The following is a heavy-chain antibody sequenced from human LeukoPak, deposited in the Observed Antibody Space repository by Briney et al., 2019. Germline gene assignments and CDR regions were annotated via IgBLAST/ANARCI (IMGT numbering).Heavy chain of an antibody. Sequence: GSLRLSCAASGFTFSSYAMSWVRQAPGKGLEWVSAISGSGGSTYYADSVKGRFTISRDNAKNSLYLQMNSLRAEDTAVYYCARDRGGSGWPIFDSWGQGTLVTVSS. CDR1: GFTFSSYA. CDR3: ARDRGGSGWPIFDS. V-gene: IGHV3-23*01. J-gene: IGHJ4*02. D-gene: IGHD6-19*01. CDR2: ISGSGGST.